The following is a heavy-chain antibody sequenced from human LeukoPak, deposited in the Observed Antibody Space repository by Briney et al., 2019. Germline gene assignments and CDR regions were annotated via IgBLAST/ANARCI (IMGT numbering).Heavy chain of an antibody. CDR2: IYYSGST. CDR1: GGSISSYY. D-gene: IGHD1-26*01. CDR3: ARDVRYSGGYYTVPYWYFDL. V-gene: IGHV4-59*01. J-gene: IGHJ2*01. Sequence: SETLSLTCTVSGGSISSYYWSWIRRPPGKGLEWIGYIYYSGSTNYNPSLKSRVTISVDTSKNQFSLKLSSVTAADTAVYYCARDVRYSGGYYTVPYWYFDLWGRGTLVTVSS.